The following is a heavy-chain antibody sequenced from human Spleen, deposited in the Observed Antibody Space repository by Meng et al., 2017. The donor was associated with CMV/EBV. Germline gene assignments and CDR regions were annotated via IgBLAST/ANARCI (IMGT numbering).Heavy chain of an antibody. D-gene: IGHD3-16*01. CDR3: AKDRYDYVWGRGGMDV. J-gene: IGHJ6*02. CDR1: GDSVSSNSAA. CDR2: TYYRSKWYN. Sequence: SETLSLTCAISGDSVSSNSAAWNWIRQSPSRGLEWLGRTYYRSKWYNDYAVSVKSRITINPDTSKNQFSLQLNSVTPEDTAVYYCAKDRYDYVWGRGGMDVWGQGTTVTVSS. V-gene: IGHV6-1*01.